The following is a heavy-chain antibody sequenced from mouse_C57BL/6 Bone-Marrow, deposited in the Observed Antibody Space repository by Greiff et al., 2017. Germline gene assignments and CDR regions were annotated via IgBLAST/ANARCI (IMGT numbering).Heavy chain of an antibody. CDR1: GFTFSSYA. J-gene: IGHJ2*01. D-gene: IGHD2-5*01. CDR3: ATDLESNYDFDY. CDR2: ISDGGSYT. Sequence: DVKLVESGGGLVRPGGSLKLSCAASGFTFSSYAMSWVRQTPEKRLEWVATISDGGSYTYYPDNVKGRFTISRENAKKNLYLQMSHLKSEDTAKHYCATDLESNYDFDYWGQGTTLTVSS. V-gene: IGHV5-4*01.